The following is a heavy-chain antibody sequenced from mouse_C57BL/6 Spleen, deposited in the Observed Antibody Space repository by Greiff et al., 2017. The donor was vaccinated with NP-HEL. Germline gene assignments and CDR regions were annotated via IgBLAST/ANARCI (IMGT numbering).Heavy chain of an antibody. CDR2: ISSGGSYT. Sequence: VQLKESGGDLVKPGGSLKLSCAASGFTFSSYGMSWVRQTPDKRLEWVATISSGGSYTYYPDSVKGRFTISRDNAKNTLYLQMSSLKSEDTAMYYCARSYGSSSYYFDYWGQGTTLTVSS. CDR3: ARSYGSSSYYFDY. CDR1: GFTFSSYG. D-gene: IGHD1-1*01. J-gene: IGHJ2*01. V-gene: IGHV5-6*01.